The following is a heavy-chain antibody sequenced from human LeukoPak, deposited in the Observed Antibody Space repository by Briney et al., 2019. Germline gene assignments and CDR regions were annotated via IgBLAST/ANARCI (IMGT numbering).Heavy chain of an antibody. CDR3: ARDLRFLEWLPFDY. D-gene: IGHD3-3*01. CDR1: GYTFTGYY. V-gene: IGHV1-2*02. J-gene: IGHJ4*02. Sequence: AASVKVSCKASGYTFTGYYMHWVRQAPGQGLEWMGWINPNSGGTNCAQKFQGRVTMTRDTSISTAYMELSRLRSDDTAVYYCARDLRFLEWLPFDYWGQGTLVTVSS. CDR2: INPNSGGT.